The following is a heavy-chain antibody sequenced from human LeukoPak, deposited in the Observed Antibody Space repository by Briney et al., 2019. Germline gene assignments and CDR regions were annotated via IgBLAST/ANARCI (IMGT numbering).Heavy chain of an antibody. Sequence: AGGSLRLSCAASGFIFTNYFMSWVRQAPGKGLEWVASIKHDGSEKYYVDSVRGRLTISRDNTMNSLYLQMSSLRAEDTAVYYCATDRGWRTSGYYLYYFEYWGQGTLVTYSS. CDR3: ATDRGWRTSGYYLYYFEY. V-gene: IGHV3-7*01. J-gene: IGHJ4*02. CDR1: GFIFTNYF. CDR2: IKHDGSEK. D-gene: IGHD3-3*01.